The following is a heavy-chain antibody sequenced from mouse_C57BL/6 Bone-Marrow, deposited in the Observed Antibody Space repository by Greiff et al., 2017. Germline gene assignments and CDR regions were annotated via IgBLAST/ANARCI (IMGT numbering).Heavy chain of an antibody. CDR1: GYTFTSYW. J-gene: IGHJ4*01. V-gene: IGHV1-74*01. Sequence: QVQLQQPGAELVKPGASVKVSCKASGYTFTSYWMHWVKQRPGQGLEWIGRIYPSDSDTNYNRKFKGKATLTVDKSSSTAYMQLSSLTSEDSAVYYCTMQTNDYAMDYWGQGTSVTVSS. CDR2: IYPSDSDT. CDR3: TMQTNDYAMDY. D-gene: IGHD1-3*01.